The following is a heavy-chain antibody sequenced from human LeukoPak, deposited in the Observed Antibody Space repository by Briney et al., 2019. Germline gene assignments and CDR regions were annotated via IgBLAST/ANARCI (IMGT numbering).Heavy chain of an antibody. V-gene: IGHV3-30*18. Sequence: QPGRSLRLSYAASGFTFSSYGMHWVRQAPGKGLEWVAVISYDGSNRYYADSVKGRFTISRDNSKNTLYLQMNSLRAEDTAVYYCAKDSRVTMVRGVIGDNYYFDYWGQGTLVTVSS. CDR3: AKDSRVTMVRGVIGDNYYFDY. D-gene: IGHD3-10*01. J-gene: IGHJ4*02. CDR2: ISYDGSNR. CDR1: GFTFSSYG.